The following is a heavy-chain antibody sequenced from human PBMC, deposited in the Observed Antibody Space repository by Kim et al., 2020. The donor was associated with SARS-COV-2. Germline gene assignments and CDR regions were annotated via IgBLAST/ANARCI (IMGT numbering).Heavy chain of an antibody. CDR2: NT. D-gene: IGHD2-15*01. V-gene: IGHV1-3*01. J-gene: IGHJ4*02. CDR3: ARGMGGGFDY. Sequence: NTKYSQKCQGRVTITRDTSASTAYMELSSLRSEDTAVYYCARGMGGGFDYWGQGTLVTVSS.